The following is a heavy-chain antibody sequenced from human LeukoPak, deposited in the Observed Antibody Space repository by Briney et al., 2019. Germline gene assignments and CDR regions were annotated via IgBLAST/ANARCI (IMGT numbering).Heavy chain of an antibody. J-gene: IGHJ5*02. CDR3: ARHGRQQLVPPRTCFDP. V-gene: IGHV4-39*01. D-gene: IGHD6-13*01. CDR1: GGSISSSSYY. Sequence: SETLSLTCTVSGGSISSSSYYWGWIRQPPGKGLEWIGSIYYSGSTYYNPSLKSRVTISVDTSKNQFSLKLSSVTAADTAVYSWARHGRQQLVPPRTCFDPWGQGTWSPSPQ. CDR2: IYYSGST.